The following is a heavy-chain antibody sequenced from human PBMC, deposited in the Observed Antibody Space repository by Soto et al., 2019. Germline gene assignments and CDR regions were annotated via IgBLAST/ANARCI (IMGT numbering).Heavy chain of an antibody. J-gene: IGHJ4*02. CDR1: GFTINDYA. Sequence: VGSRSHWGTAAGFTINDYATDLVRQAPGKGLEWVSGIYWNSNRRDYADSVKGRFTISRDNAANSLYLHMNSLREEDTAFYYCGKDITPGGLDYWGQGALVKVS. D-gene: IGHD2-15*01. CDR3: GKDITPGGLDY. CDR2: IYWNSNRR. V-gene: IGHV3-9*01.